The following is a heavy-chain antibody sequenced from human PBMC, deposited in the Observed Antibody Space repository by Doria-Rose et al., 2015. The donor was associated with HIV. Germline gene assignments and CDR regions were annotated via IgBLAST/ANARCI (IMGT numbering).Heavy chain of an antibody. V-gene: IGHV2-26*01. D-gene: IGHD6-13*01. J-gene: IGHJ4*02. CDR1: GVSLSSPGMG. CDR2: IFSDDER. Sequence: VTLKESGPVLVKPTETLTLTCTVSGVSLSSPGMGVSWIRQPPGKALEWLANIFSDDERSYKTSLKSRLTIARGTSKSQVDLTMTDMDPVGTATYYCARIKSSRWYHKYYFDFWGQGTLVIVSA. CDR3: ARIKSSRWYHKYYFDF.